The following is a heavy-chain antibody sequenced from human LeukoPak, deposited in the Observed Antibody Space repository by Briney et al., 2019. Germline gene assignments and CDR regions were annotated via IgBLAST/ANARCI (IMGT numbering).Heavy chain of an antibody. CDR2: MSGSGGST. CDR3: ARGGTSGYSSTRHFWGGNYYFDY. CDR1: GFTFVDYG. D-gene: IGHD2-2*01. V-gene: IGHV3-23*01. Sequence: GGSLRLSCAASGFTFVDYGMSWVRQGPGKRLECDSAMSGSGGSTYYADSVKSRFTISRDNSKNTLYLQVNSLRAEDTAVYYCARGGTSGYSSTRHFWGGNYYFDYWGQGSLVTVSS. J-gene: IGHJ4*02.